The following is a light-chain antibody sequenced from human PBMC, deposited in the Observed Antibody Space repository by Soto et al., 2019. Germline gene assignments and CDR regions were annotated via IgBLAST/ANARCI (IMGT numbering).Light chain of an antibody. CDR3: SSYTSTNSWV. CDR1: SRGVGGYNY. J-gene: IGLJ3*02. V-gene: IGLV2-14*01. CDR2: DVS. Sequence: SGLNQSASVSGSPGQSIHISCNGTSRGVGGYNYVSWYQQHPGKAPKLIIYDVSNRPSGVSTRFSGSKSGNTASLTISGLQAEDEADYSCSSYTSTNSWVFGGGTKLTVL.